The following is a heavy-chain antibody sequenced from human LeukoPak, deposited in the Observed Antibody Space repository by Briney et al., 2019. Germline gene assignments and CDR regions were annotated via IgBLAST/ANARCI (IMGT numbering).Heavy chain of an antibody. D-gene: IGHD2-2*01. CDR3: ARVSYCSSTSCYDY. J-gene: IGHJ4*02. CDR1: GFTFSSYW. CDR2: IKEDGSEK. Sequence: GGSLRLSCAASGFTFSSYWMSWVRQAPGKGLEWVANIKEDGSEKFYVDSVKGRFTISRDNTKNSLYLQVNSLRAEDTAVYYCARVSYCSSTSCYDYWGQGTLVTVSS. V-gene: IGHV3-7*04.